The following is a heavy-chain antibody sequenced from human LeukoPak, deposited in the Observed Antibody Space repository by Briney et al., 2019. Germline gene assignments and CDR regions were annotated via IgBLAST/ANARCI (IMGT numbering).Heavy chain of an antibody. CDR1: GGSISSGDFY. V-gene: IGHV4-30-4*01. CDR2: IYHSGTT. Sequence: SETLSLTCTVSGGSISSGDFYWTRVRQPPGKGLEWLGYIYHSGTTSYSPSINSRLSLSVDTSKNEFSLRLNSVTAADSAVYYCARDSSPAAAARLWGQGTLVTVSS. D-gene: IGHD6-13*01. CDR3: ARDSSPAAAARL. J-gene: IGHJ4*02.